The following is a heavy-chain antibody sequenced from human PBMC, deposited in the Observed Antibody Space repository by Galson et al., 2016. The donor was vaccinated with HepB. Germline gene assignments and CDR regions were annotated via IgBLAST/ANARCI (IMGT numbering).Heavy chain of an antibody. CDR1: GVSVTSHY. V-gene: IGHV4-59*02. D-gene: IGHD1-14*01. Sequence: ETLSLTCSVSGVSVTSHYWSWIRLAPGKGLEWIANVFHTGSTTYNPSLNNRVTISLDASMNRFSLELVSVSAADTAVYYCARGGGSPYHDHEFDNWGQGTLVTVS. J-gene: IGHJ5*02. CDR3: ARGGGSPYHDHEFDN. CDR2: VFHTGST.